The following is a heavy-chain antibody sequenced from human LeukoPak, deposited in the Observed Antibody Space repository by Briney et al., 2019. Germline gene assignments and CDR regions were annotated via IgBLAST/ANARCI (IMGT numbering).Heavy chain of an antibody. CDR2: IIPMFGAV. V-gene: IGHV1-69*06. D-gene: IGHD3-22*01. J-gene: IGHJ4*02. Sequence: SVKVSCKASGGTFSGYVISWVRQAPGQGLQWMGGIIPMFGAVNYAQKFQGRVTITADKSTGTAYMELSSLRSEDTAVYYCVRDYDISGPQKNFFDYWGQGTLVTVSS. CDR1: GGTFSGYV. CDR3: VRDYDISGPQKNFFDY.